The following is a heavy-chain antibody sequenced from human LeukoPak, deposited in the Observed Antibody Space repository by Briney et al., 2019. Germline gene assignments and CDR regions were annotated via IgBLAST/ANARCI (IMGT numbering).Heavy chain of an antibody. J-gene: IGHJ4*02. Sequence: ASVKVSCKVSGYTLTELSMHWVRQAPGKGLEWMGGFDHGHGETIYAQKFQGRVTMTEDTSADTAYMGLSSLRSDDTAVYYCARASKAAAVDYWGQGTLVTISS. D-gene: IGHD6-13*01. CDR2: FDHGHGET. CDR3: ARASKAAAVDY. CDR1: GYTLTELS. V-gene: IGHV1-24*01.